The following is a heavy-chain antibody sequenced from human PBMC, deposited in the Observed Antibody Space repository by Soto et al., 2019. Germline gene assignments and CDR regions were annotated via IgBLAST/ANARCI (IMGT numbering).Heavy chain of an antibody. Sequence: QVLLVQSGAEVKKPGSSMKVSCKTSGGTFNSFAISWVRLVPGQGLEWMGVIIPVFASPTYAQTLQGRVSITADESTTTAYMELSSLRSEDTAVYYCARYRVMRGNSYYYGMDVWGQGTTVTVSS. CDR2: IIPVFASP. D-gene: IGHD2-21*01. CDR3: ARYRVMRGNSYYYGMDV. CDR1: GGTFNSFA. V-gene: IGHV1-69*12. J-gene: IGHJ6*02.